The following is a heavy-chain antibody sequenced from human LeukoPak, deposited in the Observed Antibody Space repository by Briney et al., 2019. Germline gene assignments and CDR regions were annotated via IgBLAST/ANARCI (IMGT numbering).Heavy chain of an antibody. J-gene: IGHJ6*03. D-gene: IGHD3-10*01. CDR2: NYYSGST. V-gene: IGHV4-59*01. CDR3: ARGRSSMVRGYYYYYMDV. Sequence: TSETLSLTCTVSGGSISSYYWSWIRQPPGKGLEWIGYNYYSGSTNYNPSLKSRVTISVDTSKNQFSLKLSSVTAADTAVYYCARGRSSMVRGYYYYYMDVWGKGTTVTISS. CDR1: GGSISSYY.